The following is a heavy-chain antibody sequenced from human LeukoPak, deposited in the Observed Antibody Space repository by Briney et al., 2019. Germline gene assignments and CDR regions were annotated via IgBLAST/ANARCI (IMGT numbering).Heavy chain of an antibody. CDR2: IYCSGST. CDR3: ARVTGEGYFDY. V-gene: IGHV4-59*01. D-gene: IGHD7-27*01. J-gene: IGHJ4*02. CDR1: GGSISSYY. Sequence: SETLSLTCTVSGGSISSYYWSWIRQPPGKGLEWIGYIYCSGSTNYNPSLKSRVTISVDTSKNQFSLKLSSVTAADTAVYYCARVTGEGYFDYWGQGTLVTVSS.